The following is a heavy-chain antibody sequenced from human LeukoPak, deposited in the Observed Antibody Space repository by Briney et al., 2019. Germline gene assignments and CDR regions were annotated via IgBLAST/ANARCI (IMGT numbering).Heavy chain of an antibody. J-gene: IGHJ5*02. CDR1: GGSISSGGYY. Sequence: PSETLSLTCTVSGGSISSGGYYWSWIRQHPGKGLEWIGYIYYSGNTYYNPSLKSRVTISGDTSKNQFSLKLNSVTAADTAVYYCARGGYNYGFGYFDPWGQGTLVTVSS. CDR3: ARGGYNYGFGYFDP. D-gene: IGHD5-18*01. V-gene: IGHV4-31*03. CDR2: IYYSGNT.